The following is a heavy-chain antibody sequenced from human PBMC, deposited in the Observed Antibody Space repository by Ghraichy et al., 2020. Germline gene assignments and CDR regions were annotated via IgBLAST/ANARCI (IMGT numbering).Heavy chain of an antibody. Sequence: ASVKVSCQASGYTFTSYGITWVRQAPGQGLEWMGWISAFNGNTNYAEKVQGRVTMTTDTSTSTAYMELRSLRSDDTAVYYCARIWGVDFYESSGYYNSFTLWGQGTMVTVSS. CDR1: GYTFTSYG. V-gene: IGHV1-18*01. CDR3: ARIWGVDFYESSGYYNSFTL. J-gene: IGHJ3*01. CDR2: ISAFNGNT. D-gene: IGHD3-22*01.